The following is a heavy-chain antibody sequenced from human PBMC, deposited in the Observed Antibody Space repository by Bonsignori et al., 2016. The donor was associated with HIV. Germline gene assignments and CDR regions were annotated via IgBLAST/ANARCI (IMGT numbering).Heavy chain of an antibody. CDR2: IYSGGSST. D-gene: IGHD3-22*01. Sequence: WIRQPPGKGLEWVSVIYSGGSSTYYADSVKGRFTISRDNSKNTLYLQMNSLRAEDTAVYYCAKDRDYYDSSGQWDYWGQGTLVTVSS. CDR3: AKDRDYYDSSGQWDY. V-gene: IGHV3-23*03. J-gene: IGHJ4*02.